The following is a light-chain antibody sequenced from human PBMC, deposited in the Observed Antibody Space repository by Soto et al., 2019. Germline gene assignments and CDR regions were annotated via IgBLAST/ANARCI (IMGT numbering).Light chain of an antibody. CDR3: QQYNNWPV. CDR2: AAS. CDR1: QSVSSN. V-gene: IGKV3-15*01. J-gene: IGKJ1*01. Sequence: EIVMTQSPATLSVSPGERATLSCRASQSVSSNLAWYQQKPGQAPGLLIYAASTRATGIPARCSGSGSGTEFTLTISSRQSEDFAVYYCQQYNNWPVFGQGTKVDIK.